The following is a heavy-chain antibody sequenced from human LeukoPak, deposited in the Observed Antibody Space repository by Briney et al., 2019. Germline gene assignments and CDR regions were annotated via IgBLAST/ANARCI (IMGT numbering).Heavy chain of an antibody. CDR2: IYYSGST. CDR3: ARVNYYDGSGYEYYFDY. CDR1: GGSISSYY. V-gene: IGHV4-59*01. Sequence: SETLSLTCTVSGGSISSYYWSWIRQPPGKGLECIGYIYYSGSTNYNPSLKSRVTISVDTSKNQFSLKLSSVTAADTAVYYCARVNYYDGSGYEYYFDYWGQGTLVTVSS. D-gene: IGHD3-22*01. J-gene: IGHJ4*02.